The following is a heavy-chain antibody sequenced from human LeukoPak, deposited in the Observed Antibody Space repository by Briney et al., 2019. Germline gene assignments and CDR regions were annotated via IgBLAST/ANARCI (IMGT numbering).Heavy chain of an antibody. V-gene: IGHV4-4*02. Sequence: PSETLSLTCAVSGGSISSNNWWSWVRQPPGKGLEWIGEIFHGGNTNYNPSLMSRVTVLVDKSKNQFSLKLSSVTAADTAVYYCARDYIAVAGKGTYAFDIWGQGTMVTVSS. CDR1: GGSISSNNW. J-gene: IGHJ3*02. D-gene: IGHD6-19*01. CDR2: IFHGGNT. CDR3: ARDYIAVAGKGTYAFDI.